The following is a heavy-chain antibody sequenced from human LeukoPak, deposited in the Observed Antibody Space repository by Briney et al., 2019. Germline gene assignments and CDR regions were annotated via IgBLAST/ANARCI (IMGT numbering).Heavy chain of an antibody. J-gene: IGHJ5*02. D-gene: IGHD2-2*01. V-gene: IGHV4-59*01. Sequence: SETLSLTCTVSGGSISSYYWSWIRQPPGKGLEWIGYIYYSGSTNYNPSLKSRVTISVDTSKNQFSLKLSSVTAADTAVYYCARSMEPAAMRTFNWFDPWGQGTLVTVSS. CDR2: IYYSGST. CDR1: GGSISSYY. CDR3: ARSMEPAAMRTFNWFDP.